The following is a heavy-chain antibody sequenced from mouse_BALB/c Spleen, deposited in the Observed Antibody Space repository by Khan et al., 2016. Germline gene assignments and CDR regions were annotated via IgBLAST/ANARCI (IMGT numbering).Heavy chain of an antibody. J-gene: IGHJ3*01. D-gene: IGHD1-2*01. CDR2: INPDSSTI. V-gene: IGHV4-1*02. CDR1: GFDFSRYW. CDR3: ARLRYYGRFAY. Sequence: EVKLLESGGGLVQPGGSLKLSCAASGFDFSRYWMSWVRQAPGKGLEWIGEINPDSSTINYTTSLKDKFIISRDNAKNTLYLQMSKVRSEDTALYYCARLRYYGRFAYWGQGTLVTVSA.